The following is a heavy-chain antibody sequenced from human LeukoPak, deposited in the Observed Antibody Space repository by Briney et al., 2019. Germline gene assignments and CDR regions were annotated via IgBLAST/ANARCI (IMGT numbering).Heavy chain of an antibody. CDR1: GFTFSSYG. V-gene: IGHV3-23*01. D-gene: IGHD6-13*01. J-gene: IGHJ4*02. Sequence: PGGSLRLSCAASGFTFSSYGMSWVRQAPGKGLEWVSAINTSGGSTYYADSVKGRFTISRDNPKNTLYLQMNSLRAEDTAVYYCAKEGGYRWAFGYWGQGTLVTVSS. CDR2: INTSGGST. CDR3: AKEGGYRWAFGY.